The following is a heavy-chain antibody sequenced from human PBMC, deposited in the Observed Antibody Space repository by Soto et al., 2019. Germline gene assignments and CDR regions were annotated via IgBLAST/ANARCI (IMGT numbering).Heavy chain of an antibody. CDR2: ISGSGGST. J-gene: IGHJ3*02. D-gene: IGHD2-15*01. CDR1: GFTFSSYA. V-gene: IGHV3-23*01. CDR3: AKGVVVVVAATDAFDI. Sequence: GGSLRLSCAASGFTFSSYAMSWVRQAPGKGLEWVSAISGSGGSTYYADSVKGRFTISRDNSKNTLYLQMNSLRAEDTAVYYCAKGVVVVVAATDAFDIWGQGTMATVSS.